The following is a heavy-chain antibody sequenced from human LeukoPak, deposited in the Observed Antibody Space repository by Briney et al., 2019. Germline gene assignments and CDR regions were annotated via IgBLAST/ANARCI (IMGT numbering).Heavy chain of an antibody. J-gene: IGHJ4*02. V-gene: IGHV6-1*01. Sequence: SQTLSLTCASSGDSVSSNSATWDWIRQSPSRGLEWLGRTYYRSNWYNDSAESVRSRITIIPDTSKNQFSLQLHSVTPEDTAVYYCARSTEYFDYWGQGTLVTVSS. CDR2: TYYRSNWYN. CDR3: ARSTEYFDY. CDR1: GDSVSSNSAT. D-gene: IGHD1-1*01.